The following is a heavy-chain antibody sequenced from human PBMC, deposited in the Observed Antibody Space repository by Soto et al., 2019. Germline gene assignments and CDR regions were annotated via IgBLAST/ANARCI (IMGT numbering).Heavy chain of an antibody. V-gene: IGHV3-48*03. D-gene: IGHD3-16*02. CDR1: GFTSSSYE. Sequence: LRLSCAASGFTSSSYEMNWVRQAPGKGLEWVSYISSSGSTIYYADSVRGRFTISRDNAKNSLYLQMNSLRAEDTAVYYCARDMITFGGVIVRDASDIWGQGTMVTVSS. CDR3: ARDMITFGGVIVRDASDI. CDR2: ISSSGSTI. J-gene: IGHJ3*02.